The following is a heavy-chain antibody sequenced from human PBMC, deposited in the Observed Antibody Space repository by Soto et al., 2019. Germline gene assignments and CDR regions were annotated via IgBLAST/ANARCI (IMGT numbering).Heavy chain of an antibody. D-gene: IGHD3-16*01. V-gene: IGHV4-59*01. CDR3: ASVTFGGVVLAH. CDR1: GGSISSYY. Sequence: SETLSLTCTVSGGSISSYYWSWSRQPPGKGLEWIGYIYFNGNTNYNPSLKRRVTISIDTSKTQISLHLTSVTDADTAVYYCASVTFGGVVLAHWGQGTLVTVSS. CDR2: IYFNGNT. J-gene: IGHJ4*02.